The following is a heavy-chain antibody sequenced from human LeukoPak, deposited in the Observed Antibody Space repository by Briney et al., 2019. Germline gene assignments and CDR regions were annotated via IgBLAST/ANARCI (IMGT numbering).Heavy chain of an antibody. J-gene: IGHJ4*02. CDR2: INPNSGGT. D-gene: IGHD3-22*01. V-gene: IGHV1-2*04. CDR3: ARDRGGYQRGPFDY. Sequence: ASVKLSCKASGYTFTGYYMHWVRQAPGQGLEWVGWINPNSGGTNYAQKFQGWVTMTRDTSISTAYMELSRLRSDDTAVYYCARDRGGYQRGPFDYWGQGTLVTVSS. CDR1: GYTFTGYY.